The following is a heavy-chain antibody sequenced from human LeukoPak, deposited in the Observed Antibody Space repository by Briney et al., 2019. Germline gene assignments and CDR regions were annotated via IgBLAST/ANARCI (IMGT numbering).Heavy chain of an antibody. D-gene: IGHD3-22*01. Sequence: SVKVSCKASGGTFSSYAISWVRQAPGQGLEWMGGIIPIFGTANYAQKFQGRVTITADESTSTAYMELSSLRSEDTAVYYCARGLDFYDNSDAFDIWGQGTMVTVSS. J-gene: IGHJ3*02. V-gene: IGHV1-69*13. CDR3: ARGLDFYDNSDAFDI. CDR1: GGTFSSYA. CDR2: IIPIFGTA.